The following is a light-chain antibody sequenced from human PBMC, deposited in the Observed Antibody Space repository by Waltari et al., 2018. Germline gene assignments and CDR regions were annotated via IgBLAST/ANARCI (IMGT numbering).Light chain of an antibody. CDR2: KAS. CDR1: QSLNNW. J-gene: IGKJ5*01. V-gene: IGKV1-5*03. Sequence: DIQVTQSPSTLSASEGDRVTITCRASQSLNNWLAWYQQKPGKAPKLLIYKASKLESGVPSRFSGRGSGTDFTLTISSLQPDDFATYYCQQYNSYSITFGQGTRLEIK. CDR3: QQYNSYSIT.